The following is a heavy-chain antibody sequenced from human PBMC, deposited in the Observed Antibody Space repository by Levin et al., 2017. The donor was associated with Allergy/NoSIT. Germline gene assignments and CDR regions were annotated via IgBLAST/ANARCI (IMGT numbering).Heavy chain of an antibody. CDR3: AKASERVFGGVSAWFDN. D-gene: IGHD3-16*01. CDR2: IDWNSGSR. V-gene: IGHV3-9*01. Sequence: RSGGSLRLSCAASGFIFDDYAMHWVRQVPGKGLEWVSGIDWNSGSRGYVDSVKGRFTISRDNAKNFLYLQMNSLRAEDTAFYYCAKASERVFGGVSAWFDNWGQGVLVTVSS. J-gene: IGHJ4*02. CDR1: GFIFDDYA.